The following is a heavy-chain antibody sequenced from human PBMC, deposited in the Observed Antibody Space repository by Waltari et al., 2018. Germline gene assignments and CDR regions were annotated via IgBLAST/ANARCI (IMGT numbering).Heavy chain of an antibody. J-gene: IGHJ4*02. CDR1: GYTFTGYY. Sequence: QVQLVQSGAEVKKPGASVKVSCKASGYTFTGYYMHWVRQAPGQGLEWMGWINPNSGGTNYAQKFQGRVTMTRDTSISTAYMELRRLRSDDTAVYYCARDLEAGDDCWSGYYRALDYWGQGTLVTVSS. CDR3: ARDLEAGDDCWSGYYRALDY. V-gene: IGHV1-2*02. D-gene: IGHD3-3*01. CDR2: INPNSGGT.